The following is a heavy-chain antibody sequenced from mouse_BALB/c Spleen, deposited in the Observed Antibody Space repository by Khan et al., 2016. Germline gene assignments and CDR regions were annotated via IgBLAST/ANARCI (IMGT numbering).Heavy chain of an antibody. CDR2: INPGSGGT. Sequence: QVQLQQSGAELVRPGTSVKVSCKASGYAFTNYLIEWVKQRPGQGLEWIGVINPGSGGTNYNEKFKGKATLTADKSSSNAYMQLSSLTSDDSAVYFCARYDGNYDAMDYWGQGTSVTVSS. CDR1: GYAFTNYL. CDR3: ARYDGNYDAMDY. D-gene: IGHD2-3*01. J-gene: IGHJ4*01. V-gene: IGHV1-54*01.